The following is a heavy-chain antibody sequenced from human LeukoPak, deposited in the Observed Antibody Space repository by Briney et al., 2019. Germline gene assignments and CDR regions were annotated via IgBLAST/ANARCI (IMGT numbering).Heavy chain of an antibody. J-gene: IGHJ4*02. Sequence: GESLKISCKGSGYSLTSYWIGWVRQMPGKGLEWMGTIYPGDSDTRYSPSFQGQVTISADKSISTAYLQWSSLKASDTAMYYCARFERRYSSNYWGQGTLVTVSS. V-gene: IGHV5-51*01. CDR1: GYSLTSYW. CDR2: IYPGDSDT. CDR3: ARFERRYSSNY. D-gene: IGHD5-18*01.